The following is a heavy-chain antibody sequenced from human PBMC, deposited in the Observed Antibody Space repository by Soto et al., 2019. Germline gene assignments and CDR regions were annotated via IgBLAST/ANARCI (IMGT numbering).Heavy chain of an antibody. J-gene: IGHJ5*02. CDR1: GYTFTSYG. D-gene: IGHD2-2*01. V-gene: IGHV1-69*04. CDR2: IIPILGIA. Sequence: SVKVSCKASGYTFTSYGISWVRQAPGQGLEWMGRIIPILGIANYAQKFQGRVTITADKSTSTAYMELSSLRSEDTAVYYCARDPISPYCSSTSCYHRWFDPWGQGTLVTVSS. CDR3: ARDPISPYCSSTSCYHRWFDP.